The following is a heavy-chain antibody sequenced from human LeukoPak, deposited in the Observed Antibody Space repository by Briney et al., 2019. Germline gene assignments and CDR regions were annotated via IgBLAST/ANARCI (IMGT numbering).Heavy chain of an antibody. CDR1: GYTLTSYD. J-gene: IGHJ6*02. Sequence: ASVKVSCKASGYTLTSYDINWVRQATGQGLEWMGWMNPNSGNTGYAQKFQGRVTMTRNTSISTAYMELSSLRSEDTAVYYCAREGWELLYYYYYGMDVWGQGTTVTVSS. V-gene: IGHV1-8*01. D-gene: IGHD1-26*01. CDR3: AREGWELLYYYYYGMDV. CDR2: MNPNSGNT.